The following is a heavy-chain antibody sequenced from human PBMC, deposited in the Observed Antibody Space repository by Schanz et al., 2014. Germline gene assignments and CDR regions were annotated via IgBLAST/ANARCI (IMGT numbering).Heavy chain of an antibody. CDR3: ARKMKLGVYGGKGHDSLDI. Sequence: EVQLVESGGGLIQPGGSLRLSCAASGFGFSSYSMNWVRQAPGKGLEWVSAISGSGGSTYYADSVKGRFTISRDNAKNTLYLQMNTLRAEDTAVYYCARKMKLGVYGGKGHDSLDIWGQGTMVTVSS. D-gene: IGHD4-17*01. CDR1: GFGFSSYS. J-gene: IGHJ3*02. V-gene: IGHV3-23*04. CDR2: ISGSGGST.